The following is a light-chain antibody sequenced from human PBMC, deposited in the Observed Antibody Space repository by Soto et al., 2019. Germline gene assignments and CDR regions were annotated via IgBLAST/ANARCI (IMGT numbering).Light chain of an antibody. CDR2: GAS. J-gene: IGKJ1*01. CDR3: QQYNNWLWT. CDR1: QSVNSN. V-gene: IGKV3-15*01. Sequence: EIVMTQSPATLSVSPGERATLSCRASQSVNSNLVWFQQKPGQAPRLLIYGASTRATGIPGRFSGSGFGTEFTLTISSLQSEDFAVYYCQQYNNWLWTFGQGTKVDI.